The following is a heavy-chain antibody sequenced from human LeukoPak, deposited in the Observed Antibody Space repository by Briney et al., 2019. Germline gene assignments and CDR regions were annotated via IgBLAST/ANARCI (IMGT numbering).Heavy chain of an antibody. V-gene: IGHV4-34*01. CDR1: GGSFSGYY. CDR2: INHSGST. D-gene: IGHD3-16*01. Sequence: SETLSLTCAVYGGSFSGYYWSWIRQPPGKGLEWIGEINHSGSTNYNPSLKSRVTISVGTSKNQFSLKLSSVTAADTAVYYCARAPTYYDYVWGSKSYYFDYWGQGTLVTVSS. CDR3: ARAPTYYDYVWGSKSYYFDY. J-gene: IGHJ4*02.